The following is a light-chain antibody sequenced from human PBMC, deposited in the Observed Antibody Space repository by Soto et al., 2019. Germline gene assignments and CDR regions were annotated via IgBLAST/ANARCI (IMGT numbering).Light chain of an antibody. Sequence: DIQLTQSPSSLSASVGDRVTITCRASQSISDYLNWYQQKPGKAPKLLIYAASNLQSGVPSRFGGSGSGTDFTLTINTLQPEDVATYYGQQSYSIPRTVGQGTKVEIK. J-gene: IGKJ1*01. CDR2: AAS. V-gene: IGKV1-39*01. CDR3: QQSYSIPRT. CDR1: QSISDY.